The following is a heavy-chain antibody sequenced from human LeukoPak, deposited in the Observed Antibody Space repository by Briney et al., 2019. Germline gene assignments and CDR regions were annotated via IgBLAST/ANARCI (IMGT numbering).Heavy chain of an antibody. V-gene: IGHV3-21*01. CDR3: ARDSSGSFDY. Sequence: GGSLRLSCAASGFTFSSYSMNWVRQAPGKGLEWVSSISSSSSYIYYADSVKGRFTISRDNAKNSLYLQTNSLRAEDTAVYYCARDSSGSFDYWGQGTLVTVSS. CDR2: ISSSSSYI. J-gene: IGHJ4*02. D-gene: IGHD1-26*01. CDR1: GFTFSSYS.